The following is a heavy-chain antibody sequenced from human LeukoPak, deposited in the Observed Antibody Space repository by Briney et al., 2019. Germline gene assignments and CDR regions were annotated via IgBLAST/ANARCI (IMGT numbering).Heavy chain of an antibody. CDR3: ARAYHHSGWYYYYYYYMDV. CDR1: GFTLSSYG. CDR2: IKQDGSEK. J-gene: IGHJ6*03. Sequence: GGSLRLSCAASGFTLSSYGMSWVRQAPGKGLEWVANIKQDGSEKYYVDSVKGRFTISRDNAKNSLYLQMNGLRAEDTAVYYCARAYHHSGWYYYYYYYMDVWGKGTTVTVSS. D-gene: IGHD6-19*01. V-gene: IGHV3-7*01.